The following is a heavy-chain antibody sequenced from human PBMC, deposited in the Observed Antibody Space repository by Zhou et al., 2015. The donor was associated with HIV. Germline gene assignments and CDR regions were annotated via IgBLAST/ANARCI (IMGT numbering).Heavy chain of an antibody. D-gene: IGHD1-26*01. CDR3: AKEGWWELSYYFDY. CDR1: GFTFSSYA. J-gene: IGHJ4*02. CDR2: IRYDGSNK. Sequence: QVQLVESGGGVVQPGRSLRLSCAASGFTFSSYAMHWVRQAPGKGLEWVAFIRYDGSNKYYADSVKGRFTISRDNSKNTLYLQMNSLRAEDTAVYYCAKEGWWELSYYFDYWGQGTLVTVSS. V-gene: IGHV3-30*02.